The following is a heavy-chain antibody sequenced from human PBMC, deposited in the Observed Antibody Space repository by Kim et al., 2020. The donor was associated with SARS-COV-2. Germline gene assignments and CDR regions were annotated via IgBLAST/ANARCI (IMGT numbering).Heavy chain of an antibody. CDR2: INHSGST. D-gene: IGHD6-13*01. J-gene: IGHJ6*02. CDR3: ATETIYSSSWSQSYYYGMDV. Sequence: SETLSLTCAVYGGSFSGYYWSWIRQPPGKGLEWIGEINHSGSTNYNPDLKIRVTISVDTSKNQVSLKRSSVTAADTVVYYCATETIYSSSWSQSYYYGMDVWGQGTTVTVSS. CDR1: GGSFSGYY. V-gene: IGHV4-34*01.